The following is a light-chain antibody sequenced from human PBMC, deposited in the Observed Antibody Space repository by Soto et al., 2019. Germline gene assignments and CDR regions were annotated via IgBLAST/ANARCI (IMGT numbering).Light chain of an antibody. CDR1: SSDVGGYNY. CDR3: SSYKSSSTGV. CDR2: DVS. Sequence: QSALTQPASVSGSPGQSITISCTGTSSDVGGYNYVSWYQQHPGKAPKLMIYDVSNRPSGVSNRFSGSKSGNTASLTISGLQAEDEADYYCSSYKSSSTGVFGTGTKV. V-gene: IGLV2-14*01. J-gene: IGLJ1*01.